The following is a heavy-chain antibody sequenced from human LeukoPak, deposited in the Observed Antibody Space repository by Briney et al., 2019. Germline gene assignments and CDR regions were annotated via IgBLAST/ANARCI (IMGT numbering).Heavy chain of an antibody. J-gene: IGHJ4*02. CDR3: AKVTLDPSGWYSHFGY. D-gene: IGHD6-19*01. CDR2: INGSGGST. CDR1: GFTFSSHA. V-gene: IGHV3-23*01. Sequence: PGGSLRLSCAASGFTFSSHAMSWVRQAPGKGLEWVSAINGSGGSTYYADSVKGRFTISRDNSKNTLYLQMNSLRAEDTAVYYCAKVTLDPSGWYSHFGYWGQGTLVTVSS.